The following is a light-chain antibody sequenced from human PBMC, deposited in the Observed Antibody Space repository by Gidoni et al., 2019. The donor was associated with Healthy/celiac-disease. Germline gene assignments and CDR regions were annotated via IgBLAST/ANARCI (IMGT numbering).Light chain of an antibody. J-gene: IGLJ1*01. V-gene: IGLV8-61*01. CDR3: VLYMGSGISYV. Sequence: QTVVTQEPSLSASPGGTVTLTCGLSSGSVSTSYYSSWYQQTPGQAPRTLIYSTNTRSSGVPDRFSGSILGNKAALTITGAQADDESDYYCVLYMGSGISYVFGTGTKITVL. CDR2: STN. CDR1: SGSVSTSYY.